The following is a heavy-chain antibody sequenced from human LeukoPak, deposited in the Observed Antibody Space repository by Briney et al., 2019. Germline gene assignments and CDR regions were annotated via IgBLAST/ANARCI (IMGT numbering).Heavy chain of an antibody. CDR3: ARRATVYAFDI. V-gene: IGHV4-61*01. J-gene: IGHJ3*02. Sequence: PSETLSLTCTVSGGSVSSDNYYWNWIRQPPGKGLEWIGYISYSGSTNYNPSLESRVTISLDTSKNQFSLRLSAVTAADTAVYYCARRATVYAFDIWGQGTMVTVSS. D-gene: IGHD1-26*01. CDR2: ISYSGST. CDR1: GGSVSSDNYY.